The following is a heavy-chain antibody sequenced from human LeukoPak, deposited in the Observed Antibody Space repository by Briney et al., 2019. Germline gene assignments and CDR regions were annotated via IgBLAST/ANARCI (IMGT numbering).Heavy chain of an antibody. CDR3: ARVVVGESGKDY. J-gene: IGHJ4*02. D-gene: IGHD2-15*01. CDR2: IYHSGST. Sequence: SGTLSLTCAVSGGSISSSNWWSWVRQPPGKGLEWIREIYHSGSTNYNPALKSRVTISVDKSKNQFSLKLSSVTAADTAVYYCARVVVGESGKDYWGQGTLVTVSS. CDR1: GGSISSSNW. V-gene: IGHV4-4*02.